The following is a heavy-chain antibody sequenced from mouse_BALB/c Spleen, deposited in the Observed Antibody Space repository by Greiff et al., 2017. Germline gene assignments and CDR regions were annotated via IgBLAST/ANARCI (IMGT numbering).Heavy chain of an antibody. J-gene: IGHJ4*01. CDR2: INPGSGGT. V-gene: IGHV1-54*03. CDR1: GYAFTNYL. CDR3: ARGVMDY. Sequence: QVQLQQSGAELVRPGTSVKVSCKASGYAFTNYLIEWVKQRPGQGLAWIGVINPGSGGTNYNEKFKGKATLTADKSSSTAYMQLSSLTSDDSAVYFCARGVMDYWGQVTSVTVSS.